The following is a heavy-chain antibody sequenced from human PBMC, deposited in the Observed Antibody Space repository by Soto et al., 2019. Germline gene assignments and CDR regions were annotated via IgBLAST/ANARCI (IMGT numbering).Heavy chain of an antibody. D-gene: IGHD3-22*01. Sequence: SVPWSHACVASNGAITALTCYSALTRQPPGTGLEWVATLYYSGATYYNPSLKSRLTISVDTSKNQFSLRLSSVTAADTAMYYCARYYDHRNRPYFPPWGQANRV. J-gene: IGHJ1*01. V-gene: IGHV4-39*01. CDR1: NGAITALTCY. CDR3: ARYYDHRNRPYFPP. CDR2: LYYSGAT.